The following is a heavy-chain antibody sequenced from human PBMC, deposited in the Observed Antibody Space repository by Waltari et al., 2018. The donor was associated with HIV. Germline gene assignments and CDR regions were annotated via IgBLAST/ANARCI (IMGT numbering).Heavy chain of an antibody. CDR1: GFTFSSYW. Sequence: EVQLVESGGGLVQPGGSLRLSFAASGFTFSSYWMSWVRQAPGKGLEWVANIKQDGSEKYYVDSVKGRFTISRDNAKNSLYLQMNSLRAEDTAVYYCARSPYDIYGDYDLCDYWGQGTLVTVSS. CDR2: IKQDGSEK. CDR3: ARSPYDIYGDYDLCDY. D-gene: IGHD4-17*01. J-gene: IGHJ4*02. V-gene: IGHV3-7*01.